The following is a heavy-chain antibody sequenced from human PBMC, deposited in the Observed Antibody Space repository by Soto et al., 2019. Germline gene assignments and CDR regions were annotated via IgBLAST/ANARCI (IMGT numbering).Heavy chain of an antibody. V-gene: IGHV4-59*01. D-gene: IGHD1-26*01. CDR2: IYYSGST. J-gene: IGHJ6*02. CDR1: GGSISSYY. Sequence: SETPSLTCTVSGGSISSYYWSWIRQPPGKGLEWIGYIYYSGSTNYNPSLKSRVTISVDTSKNQFSLKLSSVTAADTAVYYCARDRGGRKGTYYYYYGMDVWGQGTTVTVSS. CDR3: ARDRGGRKGTYYYYYGMDV.